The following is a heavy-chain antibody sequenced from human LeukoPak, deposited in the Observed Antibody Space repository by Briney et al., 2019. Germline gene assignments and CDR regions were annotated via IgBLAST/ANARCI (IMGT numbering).Heavy chain of an antibody. CDR2: INHSGST. Sequence: SETLSLTCAVYGGSFSGYYWSWIRQPPGKGLEWIGEINHSGSTNYNPSLKSRVTISVDTSKNQFSLKLSSVTAADTAVYYCARETTVTTGLIDYWGQGTLVTVSS. CDR1: GGSFSGYY. CDR3: ARETTVTTGLIDY. J-gene: IGHJ4*02. D-gene: IGHD4-17*01. V-gene: IGHV4-34*01.